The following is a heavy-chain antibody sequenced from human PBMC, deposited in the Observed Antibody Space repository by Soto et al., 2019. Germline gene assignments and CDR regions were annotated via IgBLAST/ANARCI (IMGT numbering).Heavy chain of an antibody. CDR2: ISFDGTTD. Sequence: PGGSLRLSCVASGFNFNNYNLHWVRQAPSNSLESVAVISFDGTTDYYADSVKGRFTVSRDNFKNILSLQMDSLRPEDTAVYYCARDNRDCSAFNCYNPGTVFGFDVWGQGTSVTVYS. D-gene: IGHD2-15*01. CDR1: GFNFNNYN. CDR3: ARDNRDCSAFNCYNPGTVFGFDV. V-gene: IGHV3-30-3*01. J-gene: IGHJ6*02.